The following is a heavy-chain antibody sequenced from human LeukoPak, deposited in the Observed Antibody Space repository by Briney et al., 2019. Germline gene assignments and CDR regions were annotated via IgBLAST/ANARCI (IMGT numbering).Heavy chain of an antibody. CDR2: IYHSGST. CDR1: GGSISSGGYS. Sequence: SQTLSLTCAVSGGSISSGGYSWSWIRQPPGKGLEWIGYIYHSGSTYYNPSLKSRVTISVDRSKNQFSLKLSSVTAADTAVYYCAREVSGYFDYWGQGTLVTVSS. D-gene: IGHD3-10*01. V-gene: IGHV4-30-2*01. J-gene: IGHJ4*02. CDR3: AREVSGYFDY.